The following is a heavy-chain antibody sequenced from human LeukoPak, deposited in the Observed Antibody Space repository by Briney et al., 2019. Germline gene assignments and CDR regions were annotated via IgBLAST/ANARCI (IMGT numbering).Heavy chain of an antibody. Sequence: PSETLSLTCTVSGGSISSGTYYWTWLRQPAGKGLEWIGRIYTSGSTNYNPSLKSRVTMSVDTSKNQFSLKLSSVTAADTAVYYCARVRYQGLRFLEWYLDYWGQGTLVTVSS. D-gene: IGHD3-3*01. CDR1: GGSISSGTYY. CDR3: ARVRYQGLRFLEWYLDY. J-gene: IGHJ4*02. V-gene: IGHV4-61*02. CDR2: IYTSGST.